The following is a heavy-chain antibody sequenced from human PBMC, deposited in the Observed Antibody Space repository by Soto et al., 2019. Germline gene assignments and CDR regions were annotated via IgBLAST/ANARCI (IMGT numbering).Heavy chain of an antibody. CDR2: ISWDGDTI. J-gene: IGHJ4*02. D-gene: IGHD1-26*01. V-gene: IGHV3-43D*04. CDR1: GFTFDDYA. Sequence: PRGSLRLSCAASGFTFDDYAMHWVRQSPGKGLEWVSPISWDGDTIFYADSVKGRFTISRDNTKNSLYLQMTSLRSEYTAFYYCAIVISYLASLDSWGQGTLVTVSS. CDR3: AIVISYLASLDS.